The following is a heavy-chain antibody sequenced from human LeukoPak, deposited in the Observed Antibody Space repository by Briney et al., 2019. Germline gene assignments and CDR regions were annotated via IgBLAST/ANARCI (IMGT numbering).Heavy chain of an antibody. CDR2: ISSSSSYI. CDR1: GFTFSSYS. V-gene: IGHV3-21*01. CDR3: ARDGKMDAFDI. Sequence: PGGSLRLSCGASGFTFSSYSMNWVRQAPGKGLEWVSSISSSSSYIYYADSVKGRFTISRDNAKNSLYLQMNSLRAEDTAVYYCARDGKMDAFDIWGQGTMVTVSS. J-gene: IGHJ3*02. D-gene: IGHD1-26*01.